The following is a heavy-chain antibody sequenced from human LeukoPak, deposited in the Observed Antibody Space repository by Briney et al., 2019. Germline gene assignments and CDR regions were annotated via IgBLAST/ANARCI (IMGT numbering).Heavy chain of an antibody. D-gene: IGHD4-17*01. Sequence: GGSLRLSCAASGFTFSNAWMSWVRQAPGKGLEWVSRIKSKTDGGTTDYAAPVKGRFTISRDDSKNTLYLQMNSLKTEDTAVYYCTTREVTTRFFDYWGQGTLVTVSS. CDR1: GFTFSNAW. CDR2: IKSKTDGGTT. V-gene: IGHV3-15*01. J-gene: IGHJ4*02. CDR3: TTREVTTRFFDY.